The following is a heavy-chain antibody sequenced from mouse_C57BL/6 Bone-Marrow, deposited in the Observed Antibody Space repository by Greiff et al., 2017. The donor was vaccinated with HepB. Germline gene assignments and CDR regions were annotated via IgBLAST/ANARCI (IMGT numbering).Heavy chain of an antibody. J-gene: IGHJ2*01. CDR1: GYTFTSYG. D-gene: IGHD4-1*01. V-gene: IGHV1-81*01. Sequence: VQLQQSGAELARPGASVKLSCKASGYTFTSYGISWVKQRTGQGLEWIGEIYPRSGNTYYNEKFKGKATLTADKSSSTAYMELRSLTSEDSAVYFCARKLGEGNYFDYWGQGTTLTVSS. CDR2: IYPRSGNT. CDR3: ARKLGEGNYFDY.